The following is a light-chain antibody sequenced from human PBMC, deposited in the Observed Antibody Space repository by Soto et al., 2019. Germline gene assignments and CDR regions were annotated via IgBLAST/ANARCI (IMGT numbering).Light chain of an antibody. CDR1: QGITNR. Sequence: DIQMTKSPSSVSASVGDRVTITCRASQGITNRLAWYQQRPGKAPKLLIYEASSLQSGVPSRISGSGSGTDFTLTISSLQPEDFATYYCQQANSFQITFSQGTRLEIK. CDR2: EAS. V-gene: IGKV1D-12*01. J-gene: IGKJ5*01. CDR3: QQANSFQIT.